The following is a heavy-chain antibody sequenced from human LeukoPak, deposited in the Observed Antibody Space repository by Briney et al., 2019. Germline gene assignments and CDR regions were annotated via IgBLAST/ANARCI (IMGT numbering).Heavy chain of an antibody. Sequence: GGSLRLSCAASGFPFSSYALGWIRQAPGKGLEWVSSILNSSYIYYSDSVKGRFTISRDNSKNTLYLQMNSLRAEDTAVYYCAKLAGSSPFDYWGQGTLVTVSS. D-gene: IGHD1-26*01. CDR2: ILNSSYI. J-gene: IGHJ4*02. CDR1: GFPFSSYA. CDR3: AKLAGSSPFDY. V-gene: IGHV3-23*05.